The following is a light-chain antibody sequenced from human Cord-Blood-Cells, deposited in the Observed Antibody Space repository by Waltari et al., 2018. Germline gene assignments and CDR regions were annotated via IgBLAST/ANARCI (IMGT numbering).Light chain of an antibody. J-gene: IGKJ2*03. Sequence: EIVLTQSPGTLSLSPGERATLSCRASQSVSSRYLAWYQQKPGQAARLLISGASSRATGIPHRFSGSGAGTDFTLTISRLEPEDCAVYYCQQYGSSSPYSFGQGTKLEIK. CDR1: QSVSSRY. V-gene: IGKV3-20*01. CDR2: GAS. CDR3: QQYGSSSPYS.